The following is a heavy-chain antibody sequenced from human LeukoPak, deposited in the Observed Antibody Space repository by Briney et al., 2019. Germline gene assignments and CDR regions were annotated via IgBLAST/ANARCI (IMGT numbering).Heavy chain of an antibody. Sequence: GGSLRLSCAASGFTFSSYAMSWVRQAPGKGLEWVSAISGSGGSTYYADSVKGRFTISRDNSKNTLYLQMNSPRAEDTAVYYCAKGSSSGWSFDYWGRGTLVTVSS. V-gene: IGHV3-23*01. D-gene: IGHD6-19*01. CDR1: GFTFSSYA. CDR2: ISGSGGST. J-gene: IGHJ4*02. CDR3: AKGSSSGWSFDY.